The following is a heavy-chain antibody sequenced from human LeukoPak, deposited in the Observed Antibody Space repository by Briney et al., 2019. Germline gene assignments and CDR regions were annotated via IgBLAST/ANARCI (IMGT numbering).Heavy chain of an antibody. V-gene: IGHV4-61*02. D-gene: IGHD2-2*01. J-gene: IGHJ4*02. Sequence: KPSETLSLTCTVSGGSISSGSYYWSWIRQPAGKGLEWIGRIYTSGSTNYNPSLKSRVTISVDTSKNQFSLKLSSVTAADTAVYYCARDVGCSSTSCRHSRGYFDYWGQGTLVTVSS. CDR1: GGSISSGSYY. CDR3: ARDVGCSSTSCRHSRGYFDY. CDR2: IYTSGST.